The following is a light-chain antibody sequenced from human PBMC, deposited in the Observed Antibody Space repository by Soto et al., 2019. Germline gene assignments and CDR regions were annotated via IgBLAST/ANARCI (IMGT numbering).Light chain of an antibody. CDR3: ASYTSPTTQV. Sequence: QSVLTQPVSVSASPGQSITISCAGTSSDIGKYDYVSWYQHHPGNAPKLVISAVSRRSSGISDRFSGSKSGNTATLTISGLQAEDEADYYCASYTSPTTQVFGGGTKVTVL. CDR1: SSDIGKYDY. V-gene: IGLV2-14*01. J-gene: IGLJ3*02. CDR2: AVS.